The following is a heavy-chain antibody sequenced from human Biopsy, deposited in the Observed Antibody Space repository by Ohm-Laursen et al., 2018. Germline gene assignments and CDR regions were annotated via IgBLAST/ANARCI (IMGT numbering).Heavy chain of an antibody. V-gene: IGHV1-69*01. CDR1: GGTFSSFA. CDR2: ILPIFHTT. Sequence: SSVKVSCKASGGTFSSFAISWVRQAPGQGLEWMGGILPIFHTTSYAPKFQGRITITADEFPRTVYMELSSLRSEDTAVYYCARGVSGTPYHNYGLDVWGQGTTVTVSS. D-gene: IGHD3-10*01. J-gene: IGHJ6*02. CDR3: ARGVSGTPYHNYGLDV.